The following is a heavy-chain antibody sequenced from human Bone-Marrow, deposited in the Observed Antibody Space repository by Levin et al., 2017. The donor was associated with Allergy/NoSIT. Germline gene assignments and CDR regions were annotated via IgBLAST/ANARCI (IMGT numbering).Heavy chain of an antibody. V-gene: IGHV3-74*01. CDR1: GFTFSSYW. Sequence: PGGSLRLSCAASGFTFSSYWMHWVRQAPGKGLVWVSRINSDGSSTSYADSVKGRFTISRDNAKNTLYLQMNSLRAEDTAVYYCARDKGAIIGSYYYGMDVWGQGTTVTVSS. CDR2: INSDGSST. J-gene: IGHJ6*02. CDR3: ARDKGAIIGSYYYGMDV. D-gene: IGHD3-10*01.